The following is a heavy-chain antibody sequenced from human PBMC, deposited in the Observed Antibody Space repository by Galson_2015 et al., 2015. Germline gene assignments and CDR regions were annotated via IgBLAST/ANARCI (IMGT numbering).Heavy chain of an antibody. V-gene: IGHV2-5*02. CDR1: GFSLNTRGVG. CDR3: AHQYSSSSGH. Sequence: PALVKPTQTLTLPCTFSGFSLNTRGVGVGWIRQPPGKALEWLAVIYWDDDRRYSPSLKSRLTITKDTSRNQVVLAMTNMDPVDTATYYCAHQYSSSSGHWGQGTLVTVSS. CDR2: IYWDDDR. J-gene: IGHJ4*02. D-gene: IGHD6-6*01.